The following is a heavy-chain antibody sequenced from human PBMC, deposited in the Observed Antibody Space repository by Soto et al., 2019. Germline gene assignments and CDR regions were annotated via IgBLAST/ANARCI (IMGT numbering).Heavy chain of an antibody. V-gene: IGHV3-23*01. CDR3: AGNWYFDF. Sequence: EVQLLEFGGGLLPPGGSLRLSCEASGFSFSNYAMSWVRQAPGKGLEWVGGISGSGSNTYYGDSVRGRFTISRDNSKSTLYLQMSNLRAEDTAIYYCAGNWYFDFWGRGTLVTVSS. CDR2: ISGSGSNT. J-gene: IGHJ2*01. CDR1: GFSFSNYA.